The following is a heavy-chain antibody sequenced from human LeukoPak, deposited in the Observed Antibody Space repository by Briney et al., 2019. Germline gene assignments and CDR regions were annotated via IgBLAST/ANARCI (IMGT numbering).Heavy chain of an antibody. J-gene: IGHJ4*02. D-gene: IGHD3-22*01. Sequence: GRSLRLSCAASGFTFDDYAMHWVRQAPGKGLEWVSGISWNSGSIGYADSVKGRFIISRDNAKNSLYLQMNSLRAEDTALYYCAKDGGLQTYYYDSSGYYYFDYWGQGTLVTVSS. CDR3: AKDGGLQTYYYDSSGYYYFDY. CDR1: GFTFDDYA. CDR2: ISWNSGSI. V-gene: IGHV3-9*01.